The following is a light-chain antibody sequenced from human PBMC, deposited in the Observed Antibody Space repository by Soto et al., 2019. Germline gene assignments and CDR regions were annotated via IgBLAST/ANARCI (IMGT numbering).Light chain of an antibody. CDR3: SSYTSSSTLYV. J-gene: IGLJ1*01. Sequence: QSVLTQPASVSGSPGQSITISCTGTSSDVGDNNYVSWYQQHPGKAPKLMIYDVTHRPSGISHRFSGSKSGNTASLTISGLQAEDEADYYCSSYTSSSTLYVFGTGTQLTVL. V-gene: IGLV2-14*01. CDR2: DVT. CDR1: SSDVGDNNY.